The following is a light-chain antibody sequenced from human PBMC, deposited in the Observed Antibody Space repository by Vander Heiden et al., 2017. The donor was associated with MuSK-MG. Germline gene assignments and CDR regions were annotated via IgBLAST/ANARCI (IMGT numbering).Light chain of an antibody. Sequence: DIQMTQSPSSLSASVGDRVTITCRASQSISSYLNWYQQKPGKAPKLLIYAASSLQSGVPSRCSSSGSGTDFTLTISRLQPEDFATYYCQQSDSTLWTFGQGTKVEIK. V-gene: IGKV1-39*01. CDR2: AAS. CDR1: QSISSY. J-gene: IGKJ1*01. CDR3: QQSDSTLWT.